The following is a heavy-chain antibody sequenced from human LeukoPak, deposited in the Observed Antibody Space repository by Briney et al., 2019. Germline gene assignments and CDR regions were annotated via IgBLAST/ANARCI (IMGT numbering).Heavy chain of an antibody. D-gene: IGHD4-23*01. CDR3: ARGHTVVTPDTWFDP. V-gene: IGHV4-59*01. CDR1: GGSISSYY. Sequence: PSETLSLTCTVSGGSISSYYWSWIRQPPGKGLEWVGYIYYSGSTNYNPSLKSRVTISVDTSKNQFSLKLSSVTAADTAVYYCARGHTVVTPDTWFDPWGQGTLVTVSS. CDR2: IYYSGST. J-gene: IGHJ5*02.